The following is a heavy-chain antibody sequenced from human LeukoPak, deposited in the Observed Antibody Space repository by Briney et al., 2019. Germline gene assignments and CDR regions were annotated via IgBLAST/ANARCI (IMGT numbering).Heavy chain of an antibody. CDR2: IWYDGSNK. CDR1: GFTFSSYG. Sequence: GRSLRLSCAASGFTFSSYGMHWVRQAPGKGLEWVAVIWYDGSNKYYADSVKGRFTISRDNSKNTLYLQMNSLRAEDTAVYYCARDIDTAMVGIDYWGQGTLVTVSS. CDR3: ARDIDTAMVGIDY. D-gene: IGHD5-18*01. V-gene: IGHV3-33*01. J-gene: IGHJ4*02.